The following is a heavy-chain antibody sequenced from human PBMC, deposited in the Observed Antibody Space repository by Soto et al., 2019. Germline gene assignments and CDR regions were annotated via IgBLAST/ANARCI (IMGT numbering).Heavy chain of an antibody. CDR1: GYSFPTYW. CDR2: IDPSDSYT. J-gene: IGHJ4*02. V-gene: IGHV5-10-1*01. CDR3: SRRKKNADARLHY. Sequence: GESLKISCKGSGYSFPTYWISWVRQMPGKGLEWMGRIDPSDSYTSYRPSFQGHVTISVDKSISTAYLQLIILQASDPAWFYCSRRKKNADARLHYRSQGALANVPS. D-gene: IGHD2-8*01.